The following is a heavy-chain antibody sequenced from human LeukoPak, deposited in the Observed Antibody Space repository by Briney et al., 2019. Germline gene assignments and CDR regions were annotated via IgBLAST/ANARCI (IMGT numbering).Heavy chain of an antibody. D-gene: IGHD3-16*01. CDR3: AGRSAFGVLYYMDV. Sequence: GGSLRLSCAASGFTFSTYSMDSGRQAPGKGLGLDSYISGSSGTRYYAAAVKGRFPISRENAKHPRYLQMNSRRAGHTAVYDCAGRSAFGVLYYMDVWGKGTTVTVSS. CDR1: GFTFSTYS. CDR2: ISGSSGTR. J-gene: IGHJ6*03. V-gene: IGHV3-48*01.